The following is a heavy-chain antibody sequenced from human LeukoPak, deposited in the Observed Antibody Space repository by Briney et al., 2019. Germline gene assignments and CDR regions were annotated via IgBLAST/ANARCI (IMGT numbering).Heavy chain of an antibody. CDR3: ELSVDY. J-gene: IGHJ4*02. CDR1: GFTFSDYY. CDR2: TKNKTNRGTT. Sequence: GGSLRLSCAASGFTFSDYYMSWIRQAPGKGLEWVGFTKNKTNRGTTEYAASVKGRSTISRDDSKTIAYLQMNSLKTEDTAVWFGELSVDYWGQGTLVTVSS. D-gene: IGHD3-10*01. V-gene: IGHV3-71*01.